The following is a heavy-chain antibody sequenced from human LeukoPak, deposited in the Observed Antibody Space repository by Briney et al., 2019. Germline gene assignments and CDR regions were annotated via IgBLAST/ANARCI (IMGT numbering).Heavy chain of an antibody. D-gene: IGHD3-10*01. CDR2: IIPIFGTA. Sequence: ASVKVSCKASGGTFSSYAISWVRQAPGQGLEWMGGIIPIFGTANYAQKFQGRVTITADESTSTAYMELSSLRSEDTAVYYCARDVVYYGSGSPNWFDHWGQGTLVTVSS. CDR3: ARDVVYYGSGSPNWFDH. CDR1: GGTFSSYA. V-gene: IGHV1-69*13. J-gene: IGHJ5*02.